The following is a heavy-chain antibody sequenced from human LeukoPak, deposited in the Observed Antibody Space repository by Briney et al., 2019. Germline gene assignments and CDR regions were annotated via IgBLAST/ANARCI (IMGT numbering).Heavy chain of an antibody. CDR3: AKDAQRGFDYSNSLDK. D-gene: IGHD4-11*01. Sequence: GGSLRLSCATSGFTFSHYGMHWVRQAPGKGLEWVAVIWSDGTNRYYGDPVKGRFTIPRDNFQRTVYLQMNSLRAEETDVYYCAKDAQRGFDYSNSLDKWGQGTLVTVSS. CDR1: GFTFSHYG. V-gene: IGHV3-33*06. CDR2: IWSDGTNR. J-gene: IGHJ4*02.